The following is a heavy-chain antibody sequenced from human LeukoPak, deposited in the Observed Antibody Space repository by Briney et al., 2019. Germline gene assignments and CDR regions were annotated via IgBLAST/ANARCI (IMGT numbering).Heavy chain of an antibody. V-gene: IGHV4-59*08. CDR2: IYYSGST. CDR3: ARAWAVTTGYYYYGMDV. CDR1: GGSISSYY. Sequence: SETLSLTCTVSGGSISSYYWSWIRQPPGKGLEWIGYIYYSGSTNYNPSLKSRVTISVDTSKNQFSLKLSSVTAADTAVYYRARAWAVTTGYYYYGMDVWGQGTTVTVSS. J-gene: IGHJ6*02. D-gene: IGHD4-4*01.